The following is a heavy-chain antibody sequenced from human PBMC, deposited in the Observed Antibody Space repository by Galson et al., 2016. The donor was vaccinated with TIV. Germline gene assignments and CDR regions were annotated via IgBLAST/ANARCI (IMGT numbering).Heavy chain of an antibody. CDR3: VKDSEYYSETSGYYFPLDH. CDR2: IRYDGREK. V-gene: IGHV3-30*02. J-gene: IGHJ4*02. CDR1: GFMFSTYG. Sequence: SLRLSCAASGFMFSTYGMHWVRQSPGKGLEWVAFIRYDGREKYVADSVKGRFIISRDNSKKLLYLQMNSVRVDDTGLYYCVKDSEYYSETSGYYFPLDHWGQGTLVTVSS. D-gene: IGHD3-22*01.